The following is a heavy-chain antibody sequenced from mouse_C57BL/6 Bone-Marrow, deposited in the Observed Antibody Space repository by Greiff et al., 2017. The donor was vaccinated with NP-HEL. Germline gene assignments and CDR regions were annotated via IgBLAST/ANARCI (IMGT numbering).Heavy chain of an antibody. V-gene: IGHV1-81*01. D-gene: IGHD1-1*02. Sequence: VQLKESGAELARPGASVKLSCKASGYTFTSYGISWVKQRTGQGLEWIGEIYPRSGNTYYNEKFKGKATLTADKSSSTAYMELRSLPSEDSAVYFCARDYPWYFDVWGTGTTVTVSS. J-gene: IGHJ1*03. CDR2: IYPRSGNT. CDR1: GYTFTSYG. CDR3: ARDYPWYFDV.